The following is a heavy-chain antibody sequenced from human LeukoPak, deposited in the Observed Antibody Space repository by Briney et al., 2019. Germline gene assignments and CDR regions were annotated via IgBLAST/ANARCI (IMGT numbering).Heavy chain of an antibody. CDR2: IYYSGST. CDR3: ARHKLGATTYYCYYGMDV. D-gene: IGHD1-26*01. V-gene: IGHV4-59*08. Sequence: SGTLSLTCTVSGGSISSYYWSWIRQPPGKGLEWIGYIYYSGSTNYNPSLKSRVTISVDTSKNQFSLKLSSVTAADTAVYYCARHKLGATTYYCYYGMDVWGQGTTVTVSS. J-gene: IGHJ6*02. CDR1: GGSISSYY.